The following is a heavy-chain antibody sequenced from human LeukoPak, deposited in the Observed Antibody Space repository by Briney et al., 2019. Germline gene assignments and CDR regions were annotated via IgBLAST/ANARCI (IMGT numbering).Heavy chain of an antibody. CDR1: GYSISSGYY. CDR3: SRPQYSSSSGYWFDP. Sequence: PSETLSLTCAVSGYSISSGYYWGWIRQPPGKGLEWIGSIYHSGSTYYNPSLKSRVTISVDTSKNQFSLKLSSVTAAATAVYCCSRPQYSSSSGYWFDPWGQGTLVTVCS. J-gene: IGHJ5*02. D-gene: IGHD6-6*01. CDR2: IYHSGST. V-gene: IGHV4-38-2*01.